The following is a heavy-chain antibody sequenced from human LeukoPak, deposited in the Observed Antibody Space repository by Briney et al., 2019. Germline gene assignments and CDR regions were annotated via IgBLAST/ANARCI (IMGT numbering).Heavy chain of an antibody. J-gene: IGHJ6*02. D-gene: IGHD7-27*01. CDR2: IHYSGNT. CDR3: VLLGLSTYYGMDV. CDR1: GGSISSSSYY. Sequence: SETLSLTCTVSGGSISSSSYYWGWIRQPPGKGLEWIGNIHYSGNTYYNPSLKSRVTMSVDTSKNHFSLKLSSVTAADTAVYYRVLLGLSTYYGMDVWGQGTTVTVSS. V-gene: IGHV4-39*02.